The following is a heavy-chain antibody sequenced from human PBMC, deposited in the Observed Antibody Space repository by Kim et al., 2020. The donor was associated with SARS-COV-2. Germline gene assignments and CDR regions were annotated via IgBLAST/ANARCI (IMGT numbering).Heavy chain of an antibody. J-gene: IGHJ4*02. CDR3: ARDRWQWLVVGSFDY. Sequence: GGSLRLSCAASGFTFSSYSMNWVRQAPGKGLEWVSSISSSSSYIYYADSVKGRFTISRDNAKNSLYLQMNSLRAEDTAVYYCARDRWQWLVVGSFDYWGQGTLVTVSS. V-gene: IGHV3-21*01. D-gene: IGHD6-19*01. CDR1: GFTFSSYS. CDR2: ISSSSSYI.